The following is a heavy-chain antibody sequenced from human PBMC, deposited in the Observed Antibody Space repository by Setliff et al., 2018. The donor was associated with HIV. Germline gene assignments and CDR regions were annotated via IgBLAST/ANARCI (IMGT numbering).Heavy chain of an antibody. CDR3: AREPDY. Sequence: SETLSLTCSVSGGSIEFSSYYWGWIRQPPGKGLESIGSIYYSGSTYYKPSLKSRVTISVDTSKNQFSLKLSSVTAADTAVYYCAREPDYWGQGTLVTVS. CDR2: IYYSGST. J-gene: IGHJ4*02. V-gene: IGHV4-39*07. CDR1: GGSIEFSSYY.